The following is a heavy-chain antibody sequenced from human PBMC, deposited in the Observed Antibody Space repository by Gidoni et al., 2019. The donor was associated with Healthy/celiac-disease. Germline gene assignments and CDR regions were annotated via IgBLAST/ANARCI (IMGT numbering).Heavy chain of an antibody. V-gene: IGHV4-61*02. J-gene: IGHJ6*02. Sequence: QVQLQESGPGLVQPSQTLSLPCTVSGGSISSGSYYWSWIRQPAGKGLEWIGRIYTSGSTNYNPSLKSRVTMSVDTSKNQFSLKLSSVTAADTAVYYCARDGLGMDVWGQGTTVTVSS. CDR2: IYTSGST. CDR1: GGSISSGSYY. CDR3: ARDGLGMDV.